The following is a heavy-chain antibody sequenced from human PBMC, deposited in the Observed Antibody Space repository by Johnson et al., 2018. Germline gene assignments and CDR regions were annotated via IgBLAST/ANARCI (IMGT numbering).Heavy chain of an antibody. Sequence: EVQLLESGGGLVQPGGSLRLSCAASGFTFSDHYMDGVRQAPGKGLEWVGRPRNKANSYTTEYAASVKGRFTISRDASKNSMYLQMNSLKTEDPAVYYCARVWRWSDAFDIWGQGTMVTVSS. J-gene: IGHJ3*02. D-gene: IGHD4-23*01. V-gene: IGHV3-72*01. CDR1: GFTFSDHY. CDR2: PRNKANSYTT. CDR3: ARVWRWSDAFDI.